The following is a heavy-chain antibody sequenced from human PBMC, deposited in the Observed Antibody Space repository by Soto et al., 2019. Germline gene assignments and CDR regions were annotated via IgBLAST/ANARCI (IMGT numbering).Heavy chain of an antibody. J-gene: IGHJ3*01. Sequence: GGSLRLSCAASGFTFTNYAMSWVRQAPGKGLEWVSHITSSGTTKYADSVKGRFTISRDTSSNTLYLQMNSLRAEDTALYYCAKSFQMYWNQDAFHACGQGTMVTVAS. CDR1: GFTFTNYA. D-gene: IGHD2-8*02. CDR2: ITSSGTT. V-gene: IGHV3-23*01. CDR3: AKSFQMYWNQDAFHA.